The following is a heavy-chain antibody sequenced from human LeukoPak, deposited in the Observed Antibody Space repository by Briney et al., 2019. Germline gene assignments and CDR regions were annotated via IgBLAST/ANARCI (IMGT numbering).Heavy chain of an antibody. J-gene: IGHJ3*02. CDR2: ISSSRGTI. V-gene: IGHV3-48*02. CDR1: GLTFSDYN. Sequence: PGGSLRLSCAASGLTFSDYNMNWVRQAPGKGLEWFSYISSSRGTIYYADSVKGRFTISRDNAKNSLYLQMNSLRDEDTAVYYCARDMTFCSGGSCYSLGFDIWGQGTMVTVSS. CDR3: ARDMTFCSGGSCYSLGFDI. D-gene: IGHD2-15*01.